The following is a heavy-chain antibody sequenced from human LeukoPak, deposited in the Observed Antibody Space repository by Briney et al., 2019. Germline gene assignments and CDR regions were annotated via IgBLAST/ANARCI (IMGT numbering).Heavy chain of an antibody. CDR2: ISSSGSTI. V-gene: IGHV3-11*04. D-gene: IGHD1-26*01. J-gene: IGHJ4*02. Sequence: GGSLRLSCAASGFTFSDYYMSWIRQAPGKGLEWVSYISSSGSTIYYADSVKGRFTISGDNSKNTLYLQMNSLRAEDTAVYYCATQASGSLSYYFDYWGQGTLVTVSS. CDR3: ATQASGSLSYYFDY. CDR1: GFTFSDYY.